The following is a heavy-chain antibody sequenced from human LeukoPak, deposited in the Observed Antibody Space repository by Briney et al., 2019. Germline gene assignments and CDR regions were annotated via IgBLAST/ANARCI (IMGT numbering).Heavy chain of an antibody. CDR3: ARALPYSNYVFDY. CDR2: INHSGST. CDR1: GGSFSGYY. D-gene: IGHD4-11*01. Sequence: SETLSLTCAVYGGSFSGYYWSWIRQPPGKGLEWIGEINHSGSTNYNPSLKSRVTISVDTSKNRFSLKLSSVTAADTAVYYCARALPYSNYVFDYWGQGTLVTVSS. J-gene: IGHJ4*02. V-gene: IGHV4-34*01.